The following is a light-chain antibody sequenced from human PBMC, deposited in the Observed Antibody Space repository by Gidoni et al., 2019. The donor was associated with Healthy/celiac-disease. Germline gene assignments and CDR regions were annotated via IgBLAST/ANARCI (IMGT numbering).Light chain of an antibody. V-gene: IGLV1-44*01. CDR3: AAWDDSLNVPV. Sequence: QSGLTQPRSASGTPGQRVTISCSGSSSNIGSNTVNWYQQLQGTAPKLLIYSNNQRPSGVPDRFSGSPSGTSASLAISGLQSEDEADYYCAAWDDSLNVPVFGGGTKLTVL. CDR1: SSNIGSNT. CDR2: SNN. J-gene: IGLJ3*02.